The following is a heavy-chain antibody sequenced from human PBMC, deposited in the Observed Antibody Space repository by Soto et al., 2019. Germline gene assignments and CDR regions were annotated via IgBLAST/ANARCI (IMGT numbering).Heavy chain of an antibody. D-gene: IGHD2-2*01. CDR3: ARGPSSLTRFDY. CDR2: ISYDGSNK. V-gene: IGHV3-30-3*01. Sequence: TGGSLRLSCAASGFTFSSYAMHWVRQAPGKGLEWVAVISYDGSNKYYADSVKGRFTISRDNFKNTLYLQMNSLRAEDTAVYYCARGPSSLTRFDYWGQGTLVTVSS. J-gene: IGHJ4*02. CDR1: GFTFSSYA.